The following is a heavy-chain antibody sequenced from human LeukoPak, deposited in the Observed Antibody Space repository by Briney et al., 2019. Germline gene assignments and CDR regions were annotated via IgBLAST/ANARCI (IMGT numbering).Heavy chain of an antibody. Sequence: GGSLRLSCAASGFTFSSYAMSWVRQAPGKGLEGVSAISGSGGNTYYADSVKGRFTISRDKSKNTLYLQMNSLRAEDTTVYYCAKDPRELWFGEDYWGQGTLVTVSS. CDR3: AKDPRELWFGEDY. CDR1: GFTFSSYA. J-gene: IGHJ4*02. D-gene: IGHD3-10*01. V-gene: IGHV3-23*01. CDR2: ISGSGGNT.